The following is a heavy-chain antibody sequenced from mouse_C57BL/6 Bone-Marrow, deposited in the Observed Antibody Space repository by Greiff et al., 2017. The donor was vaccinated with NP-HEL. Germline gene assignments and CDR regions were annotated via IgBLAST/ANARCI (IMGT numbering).Heavy chain of an antibody. J-gene: IGHJ4*01. V-gene: IGHV1-66*01. CDR2: IYPGSGNT. D-gene: IGHD3-3*01. CDR3: ARGTYAMDY. CDR1: GYSFTSYY. Sequence: QVHVKHSGPELVKPGASVKISCKASGYSFTSYYIHWVKQRPGQGLEWIGWIYPGSGNTKYNEKFKGKATLTADTSSSTAYMQLSSLTSEDSAVYYCARGTYAMDYWGQGTSVTVSS.